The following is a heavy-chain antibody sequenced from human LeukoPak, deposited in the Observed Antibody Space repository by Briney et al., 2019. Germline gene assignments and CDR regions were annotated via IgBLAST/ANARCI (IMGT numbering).Heavy chain of an antibody. D-gene: IGHD6-19*01. CDR2: IWYDGSNK. Sequence: GGSLRLSCAASGFTFSSYGMHWVRQAPGKGLEWVGLIWYDGSNKYYADSVKSRFTISRDNSKNTLYLRMNSLRAEDTAVYYCAKGSYSSGWERFDYWGQGTLVTVSS. CDR3: AKGSYSSGWERFDY. J-gene: IGHJ4*02. V-gene: IGHV3-30*02. CDR1: GFTFSSYG.